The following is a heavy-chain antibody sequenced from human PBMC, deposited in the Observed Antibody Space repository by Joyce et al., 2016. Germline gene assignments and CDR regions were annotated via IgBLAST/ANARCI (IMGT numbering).Heavy chain of an antibody. CDR3: ARGGIVYDYSMDL. V-gene: IGHV3-21*02. Sequence: EVQLVESGGGLVKPGGSLRISCAASGLPFSTSSMGWFRRAPGRGLEWVSAIGSDSTYIFYADSVKGRFTVSRDNAKNSLYLQMNSLRAEDTAVFFCARGGIVYDYSMDLWGQGTTVTVSS. CDR1: GLPFSTSS. CDR2: IGSDSTYI. J-gene: IGHJ6*02. D-gene: IGHD3-22*01.